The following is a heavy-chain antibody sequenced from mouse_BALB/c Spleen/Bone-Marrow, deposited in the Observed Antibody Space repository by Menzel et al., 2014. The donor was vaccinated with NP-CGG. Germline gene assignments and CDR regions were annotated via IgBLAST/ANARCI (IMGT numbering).Heavy chain of an antibody. CDR2: IFPVNADT. Sequence: VQLQQSGAELVRPGSSVKTSCKASGYAFTDYWMNWLRQRPGQGLEWIGQIFPVNADTNYKANFKDKVTLTADKSSTTAYMQLNSLTSEDSAVYFCARFATGSFAYWGQGTLVTVSA. CDR3: ARFATGSFAY. V-gene: IGHV1-80*01. J-gene: IGHJ3*01. D-gene: IGHD1-1*01. CDR1: GYAFTDYW.